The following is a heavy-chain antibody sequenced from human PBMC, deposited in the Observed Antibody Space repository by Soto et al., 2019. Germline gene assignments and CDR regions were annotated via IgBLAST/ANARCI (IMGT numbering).Heavy chain of an antibody. CDR2: IIPIFGTA. CDR1: GGTFSSYA. J-gene: IGHJ6*02. CDR3: ARSAYYGSGLGRYYYYYGMDV. V-gene: IGHV1-69*06. Sequence: QVQLVQSGAEVKKPGSSVKVSCKASGGTFSSYAISWVRQAPGQGLEWMGGIIPIFGTANYAQKFQDRVTITADKSTSTAYMELSSLRSEDTAVYYCARSAYYGSGLGRYYYYYGMDVWGQGTTVTVSS. D-gene: IGHD3-10*01.